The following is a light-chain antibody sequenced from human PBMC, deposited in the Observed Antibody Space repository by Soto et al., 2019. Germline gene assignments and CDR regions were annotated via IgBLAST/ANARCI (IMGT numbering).Light chain of an antibody. Sequence: QSALTQPASVSGSPGQSITISCTGTSSDVGGHNYVSWYQQHPGKAPKFMIFEVSNWPSGVSNRFSGSKSGNTASLTISGLQAEDEAEYYCSSYTSRNTWVFGGGTKLTVL. CDR2: EVS. CDR1: SSDVGGHNY. J-gene: IGLJ3*02. V-gene: IGLV2-14*01. CDR3: SSYTSRNTWV.